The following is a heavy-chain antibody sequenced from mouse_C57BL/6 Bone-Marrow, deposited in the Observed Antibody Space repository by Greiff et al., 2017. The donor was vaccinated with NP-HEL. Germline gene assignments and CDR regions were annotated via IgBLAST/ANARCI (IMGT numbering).Heavy chain of an antibody. CDR2: ISSGGSYT. J-gene: IGHJ4*01. CDR1: GFTFSSSG. V-gene: IGHV5-6*02. D-gene: IGHD1-1*01. Sequence: EVKLVESGGDLVKPGGSLKLSCAASGFTFSSSGLSWVRQTPDKRLEWVATISSGGSYTYYPDSVKGRFTISRDNAKNTLYLQMSSLKAEDTAMYYCASLITTVVAPYYYAMDYWGQGTSVTVSS. CDR3: ASLITTVVAPYYYAMDY.